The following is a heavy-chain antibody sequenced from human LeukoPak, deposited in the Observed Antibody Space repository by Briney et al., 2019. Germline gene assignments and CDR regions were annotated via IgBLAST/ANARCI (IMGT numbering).Heavy chain of an antibody. CDR2: INHSGST. V-gene: IGHV4-34*01. J-gene: IGHJ4*02. CDR1: GGSFSVYY. Sequence: SETLSLTCAVSGGSFSVYYWSRIRQPPGKGLEWIGEINHSGSTNYNPSLKSRVTISVDTSKNQFSLQLSSVTAADTAVYYCARVIYPYDSRGIDYWGQGTLVTVSS. D-gene: IGHD3-22*01. CDR3: ARVIYPYDSRGIDY.